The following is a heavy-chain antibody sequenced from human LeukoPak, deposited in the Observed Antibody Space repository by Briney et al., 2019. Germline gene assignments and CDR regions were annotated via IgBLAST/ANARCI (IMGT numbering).Heavy chain of an antibody. V-gene: IGHV3-43D*03. D-gene: IGHD3-22*01. CDR3: AKGAPNYYDSSGYFPFDY. Sequence: PGGSLRLSCAASGFTFDDYAMHWVRQDPGKGLEWVSLISWDGGSTYYADSVKGRFTISRDNSKNSLYLQMNSLRAEDTALYYCAKGAPNYYDSSGYFPFDYWGQGTLVTVSS. J-gene: IGHJ4*02. CDR2: ISWDGGST. CDR1: GFTFDDYA.